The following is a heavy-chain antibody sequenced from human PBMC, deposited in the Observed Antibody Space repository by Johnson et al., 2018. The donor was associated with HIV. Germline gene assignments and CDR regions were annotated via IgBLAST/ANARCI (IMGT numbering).Heavy chain of an antibody. CDR3: ASGAYYDFWSGLAHAFDI. Sequence: QVQLVESGGGVVQPGGSLRLSCAASGFTFSSYGMHWVRQAPGRGLEWVAVISYDGSNKYYADSVKGRFTISRDNSKNTLYLEMNSLRAEDTAVYYCASGAYYDFWSGLAHAFDIWGQGTMVTVSS. V-gene: IGHV3-30*19. J-gene: IGHJ3*02. D-gene: IGHD3-3*01. CDR1: GFTFSSYG. CDR2: ISYDGSNK.